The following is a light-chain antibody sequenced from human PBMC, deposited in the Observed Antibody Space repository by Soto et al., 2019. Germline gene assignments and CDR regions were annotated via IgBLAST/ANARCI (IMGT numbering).Light chain of an antibody. CDR1: QSFRGL. Sequence: EVVLTQSPVTLSLSPGERATLSCRASQSFRGLLAWYQQKPGQAPRLLIYGVSTRANGVPARFSGSGSGTVFTLTISSLQSEDFAVYYCQQYNNWPLTFGGGTKVDI. CDR2: GVS. V-gene: IGKV3-15*01. J-gene: IGKJ4*01. CDR3: QQYNNWPLT.